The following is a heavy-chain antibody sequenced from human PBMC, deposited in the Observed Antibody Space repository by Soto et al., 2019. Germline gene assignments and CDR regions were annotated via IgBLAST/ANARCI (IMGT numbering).Heavy chain of an antibody. Sequence: GGSLRLSCAASGFTFSSYGMHWVRQAPGKGLEWVAVISYDGSNKYYADSVKGRFTISRDNSKNTLYLQMNSLRAEDTAEYYCAKDRYGDYWDWFDPWGQGTLVTVSS. CDR2: ISYDGSNK. CDR1: GFTFSSYG. J-gene: IGHJ5*02. D-gene: IGHD4-17*01. V-gene: IGHV3-30*18. CDR3: AKDRYGDYWDWFDP.